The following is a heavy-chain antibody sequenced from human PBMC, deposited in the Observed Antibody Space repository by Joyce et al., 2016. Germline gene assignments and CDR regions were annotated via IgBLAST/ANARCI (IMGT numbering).Heavy chain of an antibody. Sequence: QVQLVQSGAEVKKAGSSVKVFCKASGGTLSNYAISWVRQAPGQGLEWMVGIIPSFGTANYAQKFQGRVTITAEESPSTAYMELGSLRSEDTAVYYCARGARAAAGTFDAFDIWGQGTMVTVT. J-gene: IGHJ3*02. V-gene: IGHV1-69*01. CDR2: IIPSFGTA. CDR3: ARGARAAAGTFDAFDI. CDR1: GGTLSNYA. D-gene: IGHD6-13*01.